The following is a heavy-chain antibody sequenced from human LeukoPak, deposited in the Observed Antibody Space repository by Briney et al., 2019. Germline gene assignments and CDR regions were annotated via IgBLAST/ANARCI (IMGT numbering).Heavy chain of an antibody. J-gene: IGHJ4*02. Sequence: ASVKVSCKTSGYTFTTYYMHWVRQAPGQGLEWMGIINPSGGSTSYAQKFQGRVTMTRDTSTSTVYMELSSLRSEDTAVYYCARSHSYYYDSSGYYSDYWGQGTLVTVSS. D-gene: IGHD3-22*01. CDR3: ARSHSYYYDSSGYYSDY. V-gene: IGHV1-46*01. CDR1: GYTFTTYY. CDR2: INPSGGST.